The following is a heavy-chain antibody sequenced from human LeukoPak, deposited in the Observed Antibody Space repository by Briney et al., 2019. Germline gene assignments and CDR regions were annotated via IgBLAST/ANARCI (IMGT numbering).Heavy chain of an antibody. CDR1: GITFNNAW. D-gene: IGHD3-10*01. CDR2: LKGNTDGGTT. J-gene: IGHJ4*02. Sequence: GGSLRRSCVASGITFNNAWMAWVRQAPGKGLEWVGRLKGNTDGGTTDYAAPVKGRFTISRDDSKNTLYLQMNSLQIEDTAMYYCTTVTMVRGLRGYFDSWGQGTLVTVSS. V-gene: IGHV3-15*01. CDR3: TTVTMVRGLRGYFDS.